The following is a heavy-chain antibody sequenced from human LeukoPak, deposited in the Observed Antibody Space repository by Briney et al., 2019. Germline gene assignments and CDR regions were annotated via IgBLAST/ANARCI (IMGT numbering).Heavy chain of an antibody. V-gene: IGHV1-18*01. CDR3: ARGRSMVVITGDPFDY. CDR1: GYTFTSYG. D-gene: IGHD3-22*01. J-gene: IGHJ4*02. CDR2: ISAYNGNT. Sequence: ASVKVSCKASGYTFTSYGISWVRQAPGQGLEWMGWISAYNGNTNYAQKLQGRVTMTTDTSTSTAYMELRSLRSEDTAVYYCARGRSMVVITGDPFDYWGQGTLVTVSS.